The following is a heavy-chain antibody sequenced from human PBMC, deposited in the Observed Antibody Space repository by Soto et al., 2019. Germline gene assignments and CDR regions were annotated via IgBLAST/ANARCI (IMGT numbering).Heavy chain of an antibody. CDR3: AKDRLTVFGVVVTFED. CDR2: LSGSGYQT. Sequence: EEQLLESGGGLVQPGGSLRLSCATDGFTFDSYAMHWVRQAPGKGLEWVSSLSGSGYQTYYADSVKGRLTISRDRSKNTVYLQMNSLRAEDTAVYFCAKDRLTVFGVVVTFEDWGRGTLVTVAS. D-gene: IGHD3-3*01. J-gene: IGHJ4*02. V-gene: IGHV3-23*01. CDR1: GFTFDSYA.